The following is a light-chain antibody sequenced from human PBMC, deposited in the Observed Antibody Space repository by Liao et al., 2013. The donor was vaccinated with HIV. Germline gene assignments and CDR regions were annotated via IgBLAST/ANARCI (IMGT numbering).Light chain of an antibody. CDR1: NLGDRY. J-gene: IGLJ3*02. CDR3: QAWDSSTRV. V-gene: IGLV3-1*01. CDR2: QDT. Sequence: SYELTQPPSVSVSPGQTASITCSGDNLGDRYSSWYQQKPGQAPVLVIYQDTKRPSGIPERFSGSNSGNTATLTISATQALDEADYFCQAWDSSTRVFGGGTKLTVL.